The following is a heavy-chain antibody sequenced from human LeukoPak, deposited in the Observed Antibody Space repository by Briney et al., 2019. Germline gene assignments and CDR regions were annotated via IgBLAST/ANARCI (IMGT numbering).Heavy chain of an antibody. D-gene: IGHD3-10*02. CDR3: TRDLIQVWHMVGRFDY. Sequence: SSVKVSCKASGGTFSSYAISWVRQAPGQGLEWMGVITPNNGRPTYAQKFQDRLTVTMDTATSTVYMELSSLGSDDTAMYYCTRDLIQVWHMVGRFDYWGQGNLVSVSS. CDR2: ITPNNGRP. J-gene: IGHJ4*02. CDR1: GGTFSSYA. V-gene: IGHV1-69*05.